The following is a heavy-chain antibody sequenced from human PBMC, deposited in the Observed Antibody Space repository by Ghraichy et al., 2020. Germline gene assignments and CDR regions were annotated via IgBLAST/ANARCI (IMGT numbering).Heavy chain of an antibody. CDR2: ISGSGGST. J-gene: IGHJ4*02. CDR1: GFTFSSYA. D-gene: IGHD3-9*01. Sequence: GGSLRLSCAASGFTFSSYAMSWVRQAPGKGLEWVSAISGSGGSTYYADSVKGRFTISRDNSKNTLYLQMNSLRAEDTAVYYCAKDPGVGYDILTGYYDYWGQGTLVTVSS. CDR3: AKDPGVGYDILTGYYDY. V-gene: IGHV3-23*01.